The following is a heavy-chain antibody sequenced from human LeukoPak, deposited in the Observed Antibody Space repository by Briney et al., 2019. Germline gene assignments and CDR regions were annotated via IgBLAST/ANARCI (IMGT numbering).Heavy chain of an antibody. D-gene: IGHD3-22*01. CDR2: IYYSGST. J-gene: IGHJ5*02. V-gene: IGHV4-39*01. Sequence: GSLRLSCAASGFTVGSNFMGWVRQPPGKGLEWIGSIYYSGSTYYNPSLKSRVTISVDTSKNQFSLKVSSVTAADTAVYYCARHRLSGYDSSVWFDPWGQGTLVTVSS. CDR3: ARHRLSGYDSSVWFDP. CDR1: GFTVGSNF.